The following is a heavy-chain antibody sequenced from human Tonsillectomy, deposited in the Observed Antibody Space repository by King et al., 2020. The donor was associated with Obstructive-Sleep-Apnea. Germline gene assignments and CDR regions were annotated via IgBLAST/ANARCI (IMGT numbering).Heavy chain of an antibody. V-gene: IGHV1-46*01. J-gene: IGHJ6*02. Sequence: VQLVESGAEVKKPGASVKVSCKASGYTFTSYYMHWVRQAPGQGLDWMGIINPSGGSTSYAQKFQGRVTMTRDTSTSTVYMELSSLRSEDTAVYYCARDRATQLLQNARTYYYYYGMDVRGQGTTVTVSS. CDR2: INPSGGST. CDR1: GYTFTSYY. CDR3: ARDRATQLLQNARTYYYYYGMDV. D-gene: IGHD2-2*01.